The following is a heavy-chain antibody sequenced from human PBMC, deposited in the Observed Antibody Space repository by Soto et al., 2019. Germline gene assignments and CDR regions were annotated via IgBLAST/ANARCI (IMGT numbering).Heavy chain of an antibody. J-gene: IGHJ4*02. V-gene: IGHV4-39*01. D-gene: IGHD6-13*01. CDR2: IYYSGST. Sequence: SETLSLTCTVSGGSISSSSYYWGWIRQPPGKGLEWIGSIYYSGSTYYNPSLKSRVTISVDTSKNQFSLKLSSVTAADTAVYYCARGALEFIAQSPRFTFDYWGQGTLVPVSS. CDR3: ARGALEFIAQSPRFTFDY. CDR1: GGSISSSSYY.